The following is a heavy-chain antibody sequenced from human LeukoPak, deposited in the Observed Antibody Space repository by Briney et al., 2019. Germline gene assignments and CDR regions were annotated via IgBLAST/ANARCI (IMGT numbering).Heavy chain of an antibody. Sequence: GGSLRLSCAASGFTFSSYWMNWARQAPGKGLEWVASINHNGNVNYYVDSVKGRLTISRDNAKDSLYLQMNSLRAEDTAVYYCARVVQWLSNAFDIWGQGTMVTVSS. J-gene: IGHJ3*02. CDR3: ARVVQWLSNAFDI. V-gene: IGHV3-7*01. CDR2: INHNGNVN. D-gene: IGHD5-12*01. CDR1: GFTFSSYW.